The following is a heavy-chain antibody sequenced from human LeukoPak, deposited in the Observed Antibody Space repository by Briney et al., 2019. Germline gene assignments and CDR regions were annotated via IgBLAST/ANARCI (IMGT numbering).Heavy chain of an antibody. Sequence: GGSLRLSCAASGFTFSSYVMNWVRQAPGKGLEWVSAISGSGGSTYYADSVKGRFTISRDNSKNTLYLQMNSLRAEDTAVYYCAKDRDPGYGDYVRAYFDYWGQGTLVTVSS. V-gene: IGHV3-23*01. J-gene: IGHJ4*02. D-gene: IGHD4-17*01. CDR2: ISGSGGST. CDR3: AKDRDPGYGDYVRAYFDY. CDR1: GFTFSSYV.